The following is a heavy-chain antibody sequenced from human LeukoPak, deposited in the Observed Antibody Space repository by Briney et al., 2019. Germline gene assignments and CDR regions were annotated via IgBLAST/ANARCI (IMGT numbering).Heavy chain of an antibody. V-gene: IGHV3-7*01. Sequence: GGSLRLSCAASGFTFSSYWMSWVRQAPGKGLEWVANTKQDGSEKYYVDSVKGRFTISRDNAKNSLYLQMNSLRAEDTAVYYCAREQFTTAGYSGSYLVFDYWGQGTLVTVSS. CDR2: TKQDGSEK. CDR1: GFTFSSYW. J-gene: IGHJ4*02. CDR3: AREQFTTAGYSGSYLVFDY. D-gene: IGHD1-26*01.